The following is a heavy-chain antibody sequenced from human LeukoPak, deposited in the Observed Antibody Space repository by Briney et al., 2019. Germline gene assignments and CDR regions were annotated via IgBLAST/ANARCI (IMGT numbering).Heavy chain of an antibody. D-gene: IGHD5-18*01. J-gene: IGHJ4*02. CDR2: FDLVHGDT. Sequence: ASVKVCCKVSGYRFTELSRHWVRQAPGKGLEWLGGFDLVHGDTIYAQKFQGRVTMTEDTSTDTSYMELSSLGSEDTAVYFCTAGRAYSLLDFWGQGTLVIVSS. CDR3: TAGRAYSLLDF. V-gene: IGHV1-24*01. CDR1: GYRFTELS.